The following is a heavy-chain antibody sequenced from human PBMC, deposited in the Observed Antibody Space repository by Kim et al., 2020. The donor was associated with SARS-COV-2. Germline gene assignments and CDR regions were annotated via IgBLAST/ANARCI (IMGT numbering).Heavy chain of an antibody. Sequence: SDEDSVKDRITISRDNAKNTLYLQMNSLRAEDTAVYYCARQKYYYYGMDVWGQGTTVTVSS. V-gene: IGHV3-74*01. CDR3: ARQKYYYYGMDV. J-gene: IGHJ6*02.